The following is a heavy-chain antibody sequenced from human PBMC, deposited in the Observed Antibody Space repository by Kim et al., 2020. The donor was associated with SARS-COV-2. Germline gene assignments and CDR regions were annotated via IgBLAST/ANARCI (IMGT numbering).Heavy chain of an antibody. CDR2: INPSGGST. D-gene: IGHD3-16*01. CDR3: ARGLGGGRLPQTNYYYYYGMDV. CDR1: GYTFTSYY. V-gene: IGHV1-46*01. Sequence: ASVKVSCKASGYTFTSYYMHWVRQAPGQGLEWMGIINPSGGSTSYAQKFQGRVTMTRDTSTSTVYMELSSLRSEDTAVYYCARGLGGGRLPQTNYYYYYGMDVWGQGTTVTVSS. J-gene: IGHJ6*02.